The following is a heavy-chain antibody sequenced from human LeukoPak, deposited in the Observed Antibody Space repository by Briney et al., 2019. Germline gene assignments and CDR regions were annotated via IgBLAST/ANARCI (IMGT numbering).Heavy chain of an antibody. V-gene: IGHV4-61*02. CDR2: IYTSGST. CDR1: GGSISSGSYY. CDR3: ARDHRGYYADY. Sequence: SSETLSLTCTVSGGSISSGSYYWSWIRRPAGKGLEWIGRIYTSGSTNYNPSLKSRVTISVDTSKNQFSLKLSSVTAADTAVYYCARDHRGYYADYWGQGTLVTVSS. D-gene: IGHD3-22*01. J-gene: IGHJ4*02.